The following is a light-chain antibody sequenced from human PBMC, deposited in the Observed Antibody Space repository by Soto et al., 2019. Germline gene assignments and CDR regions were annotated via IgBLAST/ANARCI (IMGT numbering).Light chain of an antibody. V-gene: IGKV1-5*01. Sequence: DIQVTQSPPTLSASVGDRVTITCRASQTISTWMAWYQQKPGKAPKLLVYDASTLQSGVASRFSGSGSGTEFTLIISGLQPDDFATYYCQQYNSYSFGQGT. CDR3: QQYNSYS. CDR1: QTISTW. J-gene: IGKJ1*01. CDR2: DAS.